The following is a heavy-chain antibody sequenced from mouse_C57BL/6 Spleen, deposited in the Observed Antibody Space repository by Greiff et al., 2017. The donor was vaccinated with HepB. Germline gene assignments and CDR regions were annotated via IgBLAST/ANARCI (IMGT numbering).Heavy chain of an antibody. Sequence: QVQLQQPGAELVRPGTSVKLSCKASGYTFTSYWMHWVKQRPGQGLEWIGVIDPSDSYTNYNQKFKGKATLTVDTSSSTAYMQLSSLTSEDSAVYYCARDSSPGFAYWGQGTLVTVSA. CDR1: GYTFTSYW. D-gene: IGHD3-2*01. CDR2: IDPSDSYT. V-gene: IGHV1-59*01. CDR3: ARDSSPGFAY. J-gene: IGHJ3*01.